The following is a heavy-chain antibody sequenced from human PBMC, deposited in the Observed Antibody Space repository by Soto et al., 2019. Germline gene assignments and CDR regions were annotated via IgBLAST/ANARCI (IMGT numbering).Heavy chain of an antibody. J-gene: IGHJ4*02. V-gene: IGHV3-23*01. CDR3: AKCSYDSSGYYFDY. Sequence: PGGSLSLSCAASGFNFISYAMSWVRQTPGKGLEWVSAISGSGGSTYYADSVKGRFTISRDNSKNTLYLQMNSLRAEDTAVYYCAKCSYDSSGYYFDYWGQGTLVTVSS. CDR2: ISGSGGST. D-gene: IGHD3-22*01. CDR1: GFNFISYA.